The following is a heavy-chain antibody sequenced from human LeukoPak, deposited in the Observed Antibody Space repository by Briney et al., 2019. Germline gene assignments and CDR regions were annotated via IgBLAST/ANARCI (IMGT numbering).Heavy chain of an antibody. J-gene: IGHJ4*02. CDR3: AGGGLGYSSSY. CDR2: IYTSGST. CDR1: GRPISSGSYY. D-gene: IGHD6-13*01. V-gene: IGHV4-61*02. Sequence: SSQTLSLTCTVSGRPISSGSYYWSWIPRPAGKGLEWLGRIYTSGSTNYNPSLKSRVTISVDSTKNQSSLKLSSVTAADTAVYYGAGGGLGYSSSYWGQGTLVTVSS.